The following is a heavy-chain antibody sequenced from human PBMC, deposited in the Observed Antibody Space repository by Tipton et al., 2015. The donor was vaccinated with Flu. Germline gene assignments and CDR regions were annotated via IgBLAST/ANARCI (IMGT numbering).Heavy chain of an antibody. Sequence: QVQLVQSGAEVKKPGSSVKVSCKASGGTFSSYAISGVRQAPGQGLEWMGGFIPIFGTANYAQKFQGRVTITADESTSTAYMELSSLRSEDTAVYYCARGIVPAAIGGGTPYGMDVWGQGTTVTVSS. J-gene: IGHJ6*02. CDR1: GGTFSSYA. CDR3: ARGIVPAAIGGGTPYGMDV. D-gene: IGHD2-2*02. CDR2: FIPIFGTA. V-gene: IGHV1-69*01.